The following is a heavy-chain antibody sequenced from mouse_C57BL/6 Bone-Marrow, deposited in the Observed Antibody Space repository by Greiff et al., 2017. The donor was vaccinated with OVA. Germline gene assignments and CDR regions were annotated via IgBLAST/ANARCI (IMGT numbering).Heavy chain of an antibody. CDR3: ASPNSFAY. CDR1: GFSLTSYG. CDR2: IWSGGST. V-gene: IGHV2-2*01. J-gene: IGHJ3*01. D-gene: IGHD4-1*01. Sequence: VQLQQSGPGLVQPSQSLSITCTVSGFSLTSYGVHWVRQSPGKGLEWLGVIWSGGSTDYNAAFISRLSISKDNSKSQVFFKMNSLQADDTAIYYCASPNSFAYWGQGTLVTVSA.